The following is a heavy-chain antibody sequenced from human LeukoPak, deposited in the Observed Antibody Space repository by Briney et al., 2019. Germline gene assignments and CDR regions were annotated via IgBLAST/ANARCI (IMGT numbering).Heavy chain of an antibody. Sequence: HPGGSLRLSCAASGFTFNIYPMHWVRQAPGKGPEWVAVISYDGRNKYYADSVKGRFTISRDNSRNTVYLQMNSLRGEDTAIYHCARDLHYYVAMDVWGQGTTVTVSS. J-gene: IGHJ6*02. CDR1: GFTFNIYP. CDR3: ARDLHYYVAMDV. V-gene: IGHV3-30*04. CDR2: ISYDGRNK. D-gene: IGHD3-10*02.